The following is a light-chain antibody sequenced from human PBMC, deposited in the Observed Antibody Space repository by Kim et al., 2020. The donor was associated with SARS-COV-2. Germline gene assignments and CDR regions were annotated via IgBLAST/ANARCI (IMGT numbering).Light chain of an antibody. Sequence: QSVLTQPPSASGTPGQSVTISCSGSSSNIEKNYVYWYQQVPGTAPKVLIYGNNQRPSGVPDRFSGSKSGTSASLAISGLRSEDEADYYCAAWDDRLSGRVFGGGTQLTVL. J-gene: IGLJ3*02. CDR2: GNN. V-gene: IGLV1-47*01. CDR3: AAWDDRLSGRV. CDR1: SSNIEKNY.